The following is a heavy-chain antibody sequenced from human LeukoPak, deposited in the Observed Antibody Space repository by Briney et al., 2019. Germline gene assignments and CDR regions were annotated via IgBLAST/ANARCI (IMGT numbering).Heavy chain of an antibody. V-gene: IGHV1-2*02. CDR1: GYTFTGYY. Sequence: GASVKVSCKASGYTFTGYYMHWVRQAPGQGLEWMGWINPNSGGTNYAQKFQGRVTMTRDTSISTAYMELSRLRSDDTAVYYCARQADDSSGYYSLNDAFDIWGQGTMVTVSS. J-gene: IGHJ3*02. CDR2: INPNSGGT. CDR3: ARQADDSSGYYSLNDAFDI. D-gene: IGHD3-22*01.